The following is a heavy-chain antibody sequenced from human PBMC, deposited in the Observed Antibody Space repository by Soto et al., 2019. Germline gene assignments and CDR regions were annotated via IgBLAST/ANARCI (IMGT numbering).Heavy chain of an antibody. D-gene: IGHD3-22*01. Sequence: ASVKVSCKASGYTFTSYYMHWVRQAPGQGLEWMGIINPSGGSTSYAQKFQGRVTMTRDTSTSTVYMELSSLRSEDTAVYYCARGGYYYDSSGYSPIDYWGQGTLVTVSS. CDR1: GYTFTSYY. CDR2: INPSGGST. CDR3: ARGGYYYDSSGYSPIDY. J-gene: IGHJ4*02. V-gene: IGHV1-46*03.